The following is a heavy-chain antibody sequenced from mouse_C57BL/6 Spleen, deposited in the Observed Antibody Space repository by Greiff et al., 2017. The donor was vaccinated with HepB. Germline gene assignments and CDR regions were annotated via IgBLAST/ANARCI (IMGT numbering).Heavy chain of an antibody. J-gene: IGHJ2*01. V-gene: IGHV1-19*01. Sequence: VQLKESGPVLVKPGASVKMSCKASGYTFTDYYMNWVKQSHGKSLEWIGVINPYNGGTSYNQKFKGKATLTVDKASSTAYLELNSLTSEDTAVYYCARPVYDYDGGSDFDYWGQGTTVTVAS. CDR1: GYTFTDYY. D-gene: IGHD2-4*01. CDR3: ARPVYDYDGGSDFDY. CDR2: INPYNGGT.